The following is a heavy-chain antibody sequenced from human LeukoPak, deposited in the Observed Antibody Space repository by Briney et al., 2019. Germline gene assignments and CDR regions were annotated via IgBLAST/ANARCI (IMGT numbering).Heavy chain of an antibody. J-gene: IGHJ4*02. V-gene: IGHV3-23*01. CDR1: GFTFSSYW. D-gene: IGHD3-9*01. Sequence: GGSLRLSCAASGFTFSSYWMSWVRQAPGKGLEWVSAISGSGGSTYYADSVKGRFTISRDNSKNTLYLQMNSLRAEDTAVYYCAKARYYDILTGFDYWGQGTLVTVSS. CDR2: ISGSGGST. CDR3: AKARYYDILTGFDY.